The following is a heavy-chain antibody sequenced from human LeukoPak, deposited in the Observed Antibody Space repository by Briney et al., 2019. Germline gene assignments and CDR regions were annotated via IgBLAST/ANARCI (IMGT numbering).Heavy chain of an antibody. CDR2: IYYSGNT. D-gene: IGHD3-10*01. V-gene: IGHV4-59*01. CDR1: GVSLSSYY. J-gene: IGHJ4*02. Sequence: SETLSLTCTLSGVSLSSYYWSCLRPPPGKGLEWIGYIYYSGNTNYHPSLKSRVTISVDTSKNQFSLKLSSVTAADTAVYYCAREAGSFDYWGQGTLVTVSS. CDR3: AREAGSFDY.